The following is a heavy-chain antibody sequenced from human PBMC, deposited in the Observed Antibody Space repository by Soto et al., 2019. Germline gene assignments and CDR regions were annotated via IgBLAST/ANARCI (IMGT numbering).Heavy chain of an antibody. CDR3: AKRATTVPTPGNYFDF. CDR2: LTGIGTT. CDR1: GFSCTDYS. Sequence: EVQLLESGGDLVQPGGSLRLSCVASGFSCTDYSMTWVRQAPGRGLEWVSTLTGIGTTFYADSVKGRFTISRDNSKNTLSLQMHRLRTEDTALYYCAKRATTVPTPGNYFDFWGQGTLVTVSS. J-gene: IGHJ4*02. D-gene: IGHD2-15*01. V-gene: IGHV3-23*01.